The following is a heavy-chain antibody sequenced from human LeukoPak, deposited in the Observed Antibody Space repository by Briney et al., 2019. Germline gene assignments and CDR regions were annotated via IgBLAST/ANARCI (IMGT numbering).Heavy chain of an antibody. V-gene: IGHV4-59*08. CDR3: ARYSWSASTPGSWFDP. CDR2: IYNNGIN. CDR1: GGSVSSYF. D-gene: IGHD2-15*01. Sequence: SETLSLTCTVSGGSVSSYFWSWIRQPPGKGLEWIGYIYNNGINNYNPSLKSRISIPVDTSKNQISLKLSSVTAADTALYYCARYSWSASTPGSWFDPWGQGTLVTVSS. J-gene: IGHJ5*02.